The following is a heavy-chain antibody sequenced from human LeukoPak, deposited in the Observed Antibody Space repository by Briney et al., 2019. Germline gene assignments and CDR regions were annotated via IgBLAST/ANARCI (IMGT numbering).Heavy chain of an antibody. Sequence: GGSLRLSCAASGFTFSSYSLSWVRQAPGKGLEWVAVISYDGSNKYYADSVKGRFTTSRDNSKNTLYLQMNSLRAEDTAVYYCAKGVAVAGTLRDYFDYWGQGTLVTVSS. CDR1: GFTFSSYS. V-gene: IGHV3-30*18. D-gene: IGHD6-19*01. J-gene: IGHJ4*02. CDR2: ISYDGSNK. CDR3: AKGVAVAGTLRDYFDY.